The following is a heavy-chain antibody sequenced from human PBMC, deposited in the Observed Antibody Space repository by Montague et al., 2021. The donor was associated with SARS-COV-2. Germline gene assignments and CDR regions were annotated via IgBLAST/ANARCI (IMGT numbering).Heavy chain of an antibody. CDR2: TYYRSKWYN. CDR3: TSGREGNYNVMDV. D-gene: IGHD1-1*01. J-gene: IGHJ6*02. V-gene: IGHV6-1*01. Sequence: CAISGDSVSINSATWNGVRQSPSRGPEWLGRTYYRSKWYNDYAVXVRGRVTINPDTSKNQFSLQLNSVTPEDTAIYYCTSGREGNYNVMDVWGQGTTVTVSS. CDR1: GDSVSINSAT.